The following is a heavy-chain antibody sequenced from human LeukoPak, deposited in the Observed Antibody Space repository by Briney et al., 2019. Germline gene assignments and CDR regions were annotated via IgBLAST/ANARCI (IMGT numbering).Heavy chain of an antibody. V-gene: IGHV3-21*01. CDR3: ARDMYSSSWPNFDY. D-gene: IGHD6-13*01. CDR1: GFTFSSYS. CDR2: ISSSSSYI. Sequence: GGSLRLSCAASGFTFSSYSMNWVCQAPGKGLEWVSSISSSSSYIYYADSVKGRFTISRDNAKNSLYLQMNSLRAEDTAVYYCARDMYSSSWPNFDYWGQGTLVTVSS. J-gene: IGHJ4*02.